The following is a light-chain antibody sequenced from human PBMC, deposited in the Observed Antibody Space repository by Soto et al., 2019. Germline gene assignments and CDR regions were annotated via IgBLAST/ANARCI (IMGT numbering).Light chain of an antibody. CDR1: QAVNTR. CDR2: LAS. Sequence: EIVLTQSPATLSSFPGDRVTLSCRASQAVNTRLAWYQHKPGQAPRLLIYLASNRAAGVPARFSGSGSGTDFTLTISNVEPEDFAVYYCQQYGSSIQTFGQGAKVEIK. CDR3: QQYGSSIQT. V-gene: IGKV3D-11*03. J-gene: IGKJ1*01.